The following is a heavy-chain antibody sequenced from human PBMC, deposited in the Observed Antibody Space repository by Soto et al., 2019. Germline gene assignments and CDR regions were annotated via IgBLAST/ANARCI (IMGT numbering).Heavy chain of an antibody. V-gene: IGHV1-2*02. J-gene: IGHJ4*02. CDR3: ARQLAYCGGDCYTEPIDY. CDR2: INPNSGGT. D-gene: IGHD2-21*02. Sequence: QVQLVQSGAEVKKPGASVKVSCKASGYTFTGYYIHWVRQAPGQGLEWMGWINPNSGGTNYAQKFQGRVTMTRDTSISTAYMEVTRLTSDDMAMYYCARQLAYCGGDCYTEPIDYWGQGTLVTVSS. CDR1: GYTFTGYY.